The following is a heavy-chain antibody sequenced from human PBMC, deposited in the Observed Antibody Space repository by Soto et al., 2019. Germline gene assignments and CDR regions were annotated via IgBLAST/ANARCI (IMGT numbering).Heavy chain of an antibody. Sequence: QVQLVESGGGVVQPGRSLRLSCAASGFTFSSYGMHWVRQAPGKGLEWVAVIWYDGSNKYYADSVKGRFTISRDNSKNTMYLQMNSLRAEDTAVYYWAREGEWLQSDPDYYYYGMDVWGQGTTVTVSS. V-gene: IGHV3-33*01. CDR1: GFTFSSYG. CDR2: IWYDGSNK. J-gene: IGHJ6*02. D-gene: IGHD6-19*01. CDR3: AREGEWLQSDPDYYYYGMDV.